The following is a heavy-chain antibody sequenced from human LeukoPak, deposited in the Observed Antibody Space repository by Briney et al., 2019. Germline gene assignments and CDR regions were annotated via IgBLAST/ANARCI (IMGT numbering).Heavy chain of an antibody. Sequence: SGTLSLTCAVSGGSILTTNWWSWVRQPPGKGLEWIGEVHLSGASNYNPSLKSRVNMSIDKSKNQLPLELTSVTAADTAIYYCTRESGASSPFGFWGQGTLVTVSS. V-gene: IGHV4-4*02. CDR1: GGSILTTNW. CDR3: TRESGASSPFGF. J-gene: IGHJ4*02. D-gene: IGHD1-26*01. CDR2: VHLSGAS.